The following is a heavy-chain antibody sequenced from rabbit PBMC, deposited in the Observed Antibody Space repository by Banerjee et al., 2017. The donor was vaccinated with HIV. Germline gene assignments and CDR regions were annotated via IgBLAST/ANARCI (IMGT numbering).Heavy chain of an antibody. CDR1: GIDFSSSYY. V-gene: IGHV1S40*01. CDR2: IYTDSYGIT. Sequence: QSLEESGGDLVKPGASLTLTCTASGIDFSSSYYLCWVRQAPGKGLEWIGCIYTDSYGITYYASWAKGRFTISKTSSTTVTLQMTSLTAADTATYFCARASSIVWYLNLWGQGTLVTVS. D-gene: IGHD1-1*01. J-gene: IGHJ4*01. CDR3: ARASSIVWYLNL.